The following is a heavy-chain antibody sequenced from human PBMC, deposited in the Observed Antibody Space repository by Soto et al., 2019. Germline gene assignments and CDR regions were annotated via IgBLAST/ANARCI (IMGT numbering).Heavy chain of an antibody. CDR3: ARQDIAVAGYYYYYYGMDV. J-gene: IGHJ6*02. D-gene: IGHD6-19*01. CDR2: IYHSGSS. V-gene: IGHV4-59*08. Sequence: SETLSLTCTVSGGSISSYYWSWIRQPPGKGLEWIGYIYHSGSSNYNPSLKSRVTILLDTSKNQFSLKLSSVTAADTAVYYCARQDIAVAGYYYYYYGMDVWGQGTTVTVSS. CDR1: GGSISSYY.